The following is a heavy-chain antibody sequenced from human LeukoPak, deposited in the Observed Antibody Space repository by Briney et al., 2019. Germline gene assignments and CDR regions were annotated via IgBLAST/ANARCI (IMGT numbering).Heavy chain of an antibody. Sequence: GSSVKVSSKASGGTFSSYAISWVRQAPGQGLEWMGGIIPIFGTANYAQKFQGRVTITADESTSTAYMELSSLRSEDTAVYYCARGSFSVPSSYNWFDPWGQGTLVTVSS. D-gene: IGHD3-10*01. J-gene: IGHJ5*02. CDR3: ARGSFSVPSSYNWFDP. CDR2: IIPIFGTA. CDR1: GGTFSSYA. V-gene: IGHV1-69*01.